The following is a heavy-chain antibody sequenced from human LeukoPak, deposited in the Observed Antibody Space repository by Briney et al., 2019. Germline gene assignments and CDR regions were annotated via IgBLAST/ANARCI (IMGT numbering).Heavy chain of an antibody. CDR1: GHTFTSYY. Sequence: ASVKVSCKASGHTFTSYYMHWVRQAPGQGLEWMGIINPSGGDTSYAQKFQGRVTMTTDTSTSTVYMELSSLRSDDTAVYYCATEEGATFIDPSLTRANWFDPWGQGTLVIVSS. CDR3: ATEEGATFIDPSLTRANWFDP. J-gene: IGHJ5*02. D-gene: IGHD5-24*01. V-gene: IGHV1-46*01. CDR2: INPSGGDT.